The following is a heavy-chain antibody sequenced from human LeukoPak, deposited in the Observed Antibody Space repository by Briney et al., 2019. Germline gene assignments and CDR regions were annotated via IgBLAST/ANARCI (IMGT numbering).Heavy chain of an antibody. CDR2: ILNDGIRT. Sequence: GGSLRLSCAVSGFTLWTYGMHWVRQAPGKGLQWVAVILNDGIRTYYADSVKGRFTISRDTSKNTLYLQMNSLRAEDTAVYFCAKDFDSSGSSYWGQGTLVTVSS. V-gene: IGHV3-30*18. D-gene: IGHD3-22*01. J-gene: IGHJ4*02. CDR3: AKDFDSSGSSY. CDR1: GFTLWTYG.